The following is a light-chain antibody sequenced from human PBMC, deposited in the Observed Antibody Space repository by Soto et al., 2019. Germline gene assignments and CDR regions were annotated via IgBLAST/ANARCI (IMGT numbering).Light chain of an antibody. CDR3: QQYGSSPTK. V-gene: IGKV3-20*01. CDR1: QSVFNNH. Sequence: EIVLTQSPGTLSLSPGERATLSCRASQSVFNNHIGWYQQKPGQAPRRLIFGASFRATGIPDRFSGSGSGTDFTLTISRLEPEDFAVYYCQQYGSSPTKFGQGTKV. CDR2: GAS. J-gene: IGKJ1*01.